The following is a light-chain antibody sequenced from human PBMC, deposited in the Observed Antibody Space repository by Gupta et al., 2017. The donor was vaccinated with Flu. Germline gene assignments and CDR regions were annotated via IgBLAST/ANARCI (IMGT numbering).Light chain of an antibody. CDR3: QVWDRSSDNVV. J-gene: IGLJ2*01. CDR2: DDT. V-gene: IGLV3-21*02. Sequence: SYVLTQPPSASVAPGQTARIPWWGNDIESNTVHWYQQKPGQAPVLLVYDDTDRHSGMPERFSGSNYGNTATLTISRVEAGDEADYYCQVWDRSSDNVVFGGGTRLTVL. CDR1: DIESNT.